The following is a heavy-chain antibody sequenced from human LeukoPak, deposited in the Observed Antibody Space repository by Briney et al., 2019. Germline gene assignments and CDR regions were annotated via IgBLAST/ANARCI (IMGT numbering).Heavy chain of an antibody. D-gene: IGHD1-7*01. Sequence: GGSLRLSCAGSGFTFNTYAMSWVRQAPGKGLEWVGRIKSKTDGGTTDYAAPVKGRFTISRDDSKNTLYLQMNSLKTEDTAVYYCTTDSTEVNWNYSPIDYWGQGTLVTVSS. CDR1: GFTFNTYA. CDR2: IKSKTDGGTT. CDR3: TTDSTEVNWNYSPIDY. V-gene: IGHV3-15*01. J-gene: IGHJ4*02.